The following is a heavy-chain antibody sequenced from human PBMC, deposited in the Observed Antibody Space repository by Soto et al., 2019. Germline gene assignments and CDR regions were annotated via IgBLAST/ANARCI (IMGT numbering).Heavy chain of an antibody. D-gene: IGHD6-19*01. J-gene: IGHJ3*02. CDR1: GFTFSSYA. CDR3: AKDRYSSGWTDAFDI. Sequence: GGSLRLSCAASGFTFSSYAMSWVRQAPEKGLEWVSAISGSGGSTYYADSVKGRFTISRDNSKNTLYLQMNSLRAEDTAVYYCAKDRYSSGWTDAFDIWGQGTMVTVSS. CDR2: ISGSGGST. V-gene: IGHV3-23*01.